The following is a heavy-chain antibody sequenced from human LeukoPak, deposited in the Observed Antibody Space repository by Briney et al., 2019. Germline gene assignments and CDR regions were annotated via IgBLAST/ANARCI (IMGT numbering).Heavy chain of an antibody. CDR3: ATSLLRFLEWLSLDY. CDR2: ISAYSGNT. V-gene: IGHV1-18*01. Sequence: ASVKVSRKASGYTFTSYAISWVRQAPGQGLEWMGWISAYSGNTNCAQKLQGRVTMTTDTSTSTAYMELRSLRSDDTAVYYCATSLLRFLEWLSLDYWGQGTLVTVSS. CDR1: GYTFTSYA. J-gene: IGHJ4*02. D-gene: IGHD3-3*01.